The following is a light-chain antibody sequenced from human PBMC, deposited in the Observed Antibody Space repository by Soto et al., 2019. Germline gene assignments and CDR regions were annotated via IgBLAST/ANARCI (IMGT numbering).Light chain of an antibody. CDR1: QSVLYSSNNKNY. V-gene: IGKV4-1*01. J-gene: IGKJ2*01. CDR3: QQYESTPPT. Sequence: DIVMTQSPDSLAVSLGERATINCKSSQSVLYSSNNKNYLAWYQQGQGQPPKLLIYCASTRESGVPYRFSGSGSETDCTITITSQQAEDVAIYYCQQYESTPPTFGQGTKLEIK. CDR2: CAS.